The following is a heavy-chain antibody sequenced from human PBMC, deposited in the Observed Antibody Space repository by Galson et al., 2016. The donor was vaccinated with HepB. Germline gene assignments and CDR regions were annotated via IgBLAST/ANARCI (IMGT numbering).Heavy chain of an antibody. D-gene: IGHD3-10*01. CDR1: GDSVSSNSAA. V-gene: IGHV6-1*01. J-gene: IGHJ3*02. Sequence: CAISGDSVSSNSAAWNWIRQSPSRGLEWLGRTYYNSQWYRDFAESVKGRITINPDTPQNQISLQLHSLTPEDPAVYYCVRNYYGSGSYYSSFDIWGQGTTVTVSS. CDR2: TYYNSQWYR. CDR3: VRNYYGSGSYYSSFDI.